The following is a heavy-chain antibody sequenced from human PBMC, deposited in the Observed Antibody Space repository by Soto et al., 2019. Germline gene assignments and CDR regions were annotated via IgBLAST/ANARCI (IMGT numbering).Heavy chain of an antibody. CDR1: GFSFSSYA. J-gene: IGHJ5*02. CDR2: ISHDGINK. CDR3: ARDMYSSDYFVKWFEP. V-gene: IGHV3-30-3*01. Sequence: QVRLVESGGGVVQPGRSLRLSCTASGFSFSSYAMYWFRQPPGKGLEWVAVISHDGINKHYADSVKGRVTVSRDNSNHSLGVQLNSMRGEETAMYYCARDMYSSDYFVKWFEPWGQGTLVTVSS. D-gene: IGHD6-19*01.